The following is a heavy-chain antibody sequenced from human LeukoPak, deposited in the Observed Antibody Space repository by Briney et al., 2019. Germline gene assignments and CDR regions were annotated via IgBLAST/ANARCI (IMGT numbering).Heavy chain of an antibody. V-gene: IGHV4-34*01. D-gene: IGHD3-3*01. CDR2: INHRGST. J-gene: IGHJ3*02. CDR3: ATASHYDFWSGYNAFDI. Sequence: SETLSLTCAVYGGSFSGYYWSWIRQPPGKGLEWIGEINHRGSTNYNPSLKSRVTISVDTSKNQFSLKLSSVTAADTAVYYCATASHYDFWSGYNAFDIWGQGTMVTVSS. CDR1: GGSFSGYY.